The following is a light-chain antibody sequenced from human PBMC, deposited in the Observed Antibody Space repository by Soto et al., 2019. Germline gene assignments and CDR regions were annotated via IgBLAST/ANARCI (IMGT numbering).Light chain of an antibody. CDR1: QRMSAR. Sequence: DILMTQSPPTLSASVGERVIITCRASQRMSARLAWYQQKPGKAPTLLIYDASSLENGVPSRFSRSGSGTDFTLTISSMQPNDFATYYCQQYDTYPWTFGQGTKVEIK. CDR2: DAS. V-gene: IGKV1-5*01. J-gene: IGKJ1*01. CDR3: QQYDTYPWT.